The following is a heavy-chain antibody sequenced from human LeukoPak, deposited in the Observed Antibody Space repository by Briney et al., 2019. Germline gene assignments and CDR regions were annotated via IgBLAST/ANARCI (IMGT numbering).Heavy chain of an antibody. V-gene: IGHV3-23*01. J-gene: IGHJ4*02. D-gene: IGHD3-9*01. CDR2: ISGRGDST. CDR3: AKDGVLRYFASLYYFDY. Sequence: GGSLRLSCAASGFTFSSYAMSWVRQAPGKGLEWVSGISGRGDSTYYADSVKGRFTISRDNSKNTLYLQMNSLRAEDTAVYYCAKDGVLRYFASLYYFDYWGQGTLVTVSS. CDR1: GFTFSSYA.